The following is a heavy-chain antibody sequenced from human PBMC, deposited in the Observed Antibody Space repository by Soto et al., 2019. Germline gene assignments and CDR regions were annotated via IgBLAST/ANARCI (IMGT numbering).Heavy chain of an antibody. D-gene: IGHD2-15*01. CDR3: ARGPYCSGGSCYSGWFDP. CDR1: WSTFPSAD. Sequence: ASGTLSFSASWSTFPSADISLVRQAPGQGLEWMGWMNPNSGNTGYAQKFQGRVTMTRNTSISTAYMELSSLRSEDTAVYYCARGPYCSGGSCYSGWFDPWGQRTLVTFS. V-gene: IGHV1-8*01. CDR2: MNPNSGNT. J-gene: IGHJ5*02.